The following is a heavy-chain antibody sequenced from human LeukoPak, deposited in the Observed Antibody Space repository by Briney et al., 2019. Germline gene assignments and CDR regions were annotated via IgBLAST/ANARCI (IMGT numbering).Heavy chain of an antibody. V-gene: IGHV4-59*01. CDR2: IYYSGST. Sequence: PSETLSLTCTVSGGSISSYYWSWIRQPPGKGLEWIGYIYYSGSTNYNPSLKSRVTISVDTSKNQFSLKLSPVTAADTAVYYCARDLHYYYDSSGFDYWGQGTLVTVSS. D-gene: IGHD3-22*01. CDR1: GGSISSYY. CDR3: ARDLHYYYDSSGFDY. J-gene: IGHJ4*02.